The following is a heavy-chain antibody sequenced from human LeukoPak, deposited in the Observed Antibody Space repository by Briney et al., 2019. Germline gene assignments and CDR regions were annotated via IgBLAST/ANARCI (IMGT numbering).Heavy chain of an antibody. J-gene: IGHJ4*02. Sequence: SETLSLTCTVSGGSISSTGYYWGWIRHPPGKWLESIARIYYSGSTNYNTYLKSRLIFSVATSRIQCSLKLTSVTAADSAVYYCARSLGDTAMVSTYWGTGTLVTVCS. CDR2: IYYSGST. CDR1: GGSISSTGYY. D-gene: IGHD5-18*01. V-gene: IGHV4-39*01. CDR3: ARSLGDTAMVSTY.